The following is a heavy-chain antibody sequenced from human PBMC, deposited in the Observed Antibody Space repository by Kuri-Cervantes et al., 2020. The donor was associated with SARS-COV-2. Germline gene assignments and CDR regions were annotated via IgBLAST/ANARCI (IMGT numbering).Heavy chain of an antibody. J-gene: IGHJ4*02. CDR2: INHSGST. CDR1: GGSFSGYY. Sequence: GSLRLSCAVYGGSFSGYYWSWIRQPPGKGLEWIGEINHSGSTNYNPSLKSRVTISVDTSKNQFSLKLSSVTAADTAVYYCARYSLGYCSGGSCYSGFDYWGQGTRVTGSS. CDR3: ARYSLGYCSGGSCYSGFDY. V-gene: IGHV4-34*01. D-gene: IGHD2-15*01.